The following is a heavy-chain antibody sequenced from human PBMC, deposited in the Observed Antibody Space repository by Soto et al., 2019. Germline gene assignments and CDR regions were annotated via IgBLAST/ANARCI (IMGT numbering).Heavy chain of an antibody. CDR2: INPSGGST. D-gene: IGHD5-12*01. CDR3: ARPLLGRYSGYDC. J-gene: IGHJ4*02. Sequence: ASVKVSCKASGYTFTSYYMHWVRQAPGQGLEWMGIINPSGGSTSYAQKFQGRVTMTRDTPTSTVYMELSSLRSEDTAVYYCARPLLGRYSGYDCWGQGTLVTVSS. V-gene: IGHV1-46*03. CDR1: GYTFTSYY.